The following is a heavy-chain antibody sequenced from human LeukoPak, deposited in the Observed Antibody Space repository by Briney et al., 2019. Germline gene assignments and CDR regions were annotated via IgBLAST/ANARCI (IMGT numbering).Heavy chain of an antibody. CDR1: GFSFSSYS. J-gene: IGHJ1*01. Sequence: GESLKISCAASGFSFSSYSMNWVRQAPGKGLEWVSSISSSSNYIYYADSVKGRFTISRDNAKNSVYLQMNSLRAEDTAVYYCARDLEWLVTHWGQGTLVTVSS. V-gene: IGHV3-21*01. CDR3: ARDLEWLVTH. CDR2: ISSSSNYI. D-gene: IGHD6-19*01.